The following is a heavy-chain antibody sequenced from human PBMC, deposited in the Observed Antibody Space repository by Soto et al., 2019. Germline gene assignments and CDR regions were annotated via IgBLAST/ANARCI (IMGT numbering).Heavy chain of an antibody. D-gene: IGHD3-10*01. V-gene: IGHV4-4*02. Sequence: SETLSLTCAFSCGSIISSNWWNWVRQPPGKGLEWIGESYHSGSTNYNPSLKSRGTISVEKSKNQFSLKLSSVTAADTAVYFCATRRDGSGSLDQWGQGTLVTVSS. CDR3: ATRRDGSGSLDQ. CDR1: CGSIISSNW. J-gene: IGHJ4*02. CDR2: SYHSGST.